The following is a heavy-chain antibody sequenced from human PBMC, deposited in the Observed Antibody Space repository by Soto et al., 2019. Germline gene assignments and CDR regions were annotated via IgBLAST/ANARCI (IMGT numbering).Heavy chain of an antibody. CDR2: IYYSGST. V-gene: IGHV4-31*02. CDR1: GGC. J-gene: IGHJ3*02. D-gene: IGHD5-12*01. CDR3: ASGGWWLRFRGGVSFDI. Sequence: GGCWIWKKKHPGKGLEWIGYIYYSGSTYYNPSLKSRVTISVDTSKNQFSLKLSSVTAADTAVYYCASGGWWLRFRGGVSFDIWGQGTMVTVSS.